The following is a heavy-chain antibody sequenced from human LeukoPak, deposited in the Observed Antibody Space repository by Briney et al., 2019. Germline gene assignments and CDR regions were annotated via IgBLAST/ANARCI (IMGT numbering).Heavy chain of an antibody. CDR2: ISSSSSYV. CDR3: ARDTYDFWSGYYRNYGMDV. V-gene: IGHV3-21*01. D-gene: IGHD3-3*01. Sequence: PGGSLRLSCAASGFTFSSYSMNWVRQAPGKGLEWVSSISSSSSYVYYADSVKGRFTISRDNAKNSLYLQMNSLRAEDAAVYYCARDTYDFWSGYYRNYGMDVWGQGTTVTVSS. CDR1: GFTFSSYS. J-gene: IGHJ6*02.